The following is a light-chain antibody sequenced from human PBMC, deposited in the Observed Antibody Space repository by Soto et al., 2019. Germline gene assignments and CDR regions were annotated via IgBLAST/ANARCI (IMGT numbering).Light chain of an antibody. V-gene: IGKV2-24*01. CDR3: SQEKHFLQS. J-gene: IGKJ1*01. Sequence: DVVLTQTPLSSPVTLGQPASISCRSSQSLVHGDECTYLCWLHQRPGQPPRLLIYRVSNRFSGDPDRFSGSGACTDCTLKMSSVEAEDVGVYYCSQEKHFLQSFGQRTKVKL. CDR1: QSLVHGDECTY. CDR2: RVS.